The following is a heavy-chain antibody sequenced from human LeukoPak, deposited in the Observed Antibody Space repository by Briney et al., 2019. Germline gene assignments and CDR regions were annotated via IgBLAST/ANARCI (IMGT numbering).Heavy chain of an antibody. V-gene: IGHV5-10-1*01. CDR1: GYSFTSYW. CDR3: ATGFYGSRRPFHY. J-gene: IGHJ4*02. CDR2: IDPSDSYT. Sequence: GESLKICRKGSGYSFTSYWISWVRQMPGKGLEWMGRIDPSDSYTNYSPAFEGHVTLSADKSISTASLQWSSLKASDTAMYYCATGFYGSRRPFHYWGQGTLLTLPS. D-gene: IGHD3-10*01.